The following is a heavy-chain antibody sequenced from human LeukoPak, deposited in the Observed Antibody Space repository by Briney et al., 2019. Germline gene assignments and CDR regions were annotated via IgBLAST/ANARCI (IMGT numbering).Heavy chain of an antibody. CDR3: TRTTSPYSSSFPYYFDY. V-gene: IGHV3-49*03. CDR1: GFTFGDYA. D-gene: IGHD6-13*01. CDR2: IRNRANGGTP. J-gene: IGHJ4*02. Sequence: GGSLILSCTGSGFTFGDYAMTWFRQAPGKGLEWVGFIRNRANGGTPLYAASVQGRFSISRDDSRSISYLQMNSLKTDDTAVYYCTRTTSPYSSSFPYYFDYWGQGTLVTVSS.